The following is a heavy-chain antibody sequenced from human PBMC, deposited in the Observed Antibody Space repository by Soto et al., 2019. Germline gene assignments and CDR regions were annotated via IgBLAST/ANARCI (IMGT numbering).Heavy chain of an antibody. Sequence: QVQLVQSGAEVKKPGSSVKVSCKASGGTFSSYAISWVRQAPGQGLEWMGGIIPISDTTNYAQKFQGRVTLTADESTRTAYRELSSRRSEDTAVYYCARSQGSSTSLAIYYYYYYGMDVWGQGTTVTVSS. D-gene: IGHD2-2*01. CDR2: IIPISDTT. V-gene: IGHV1-69*01. CDR1: GGTFSSYA. J-gene: IGHJ6*02. CDR3: ARSQGSSTSLAIYYYYYYGMDV.